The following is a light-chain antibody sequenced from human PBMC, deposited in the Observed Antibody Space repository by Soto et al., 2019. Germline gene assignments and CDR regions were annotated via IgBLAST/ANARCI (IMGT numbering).Light chain of an antibody. V-gene: IGKV3-11*01. CDR3: HQRSSWPWT. Sequence: EIVLTQSPATLSLSPVERATRSCRASQSVSDSLAWYQQKPGQAPRLLIFDVSNRAAGIPARVSGVGSGTDFTLTISSLEPEDFALYYCHQRSSWPWTFGQGTKVEIK. CDR2: DVS. J-gene: IGKJ1*01. CDR1: QSVSDS.